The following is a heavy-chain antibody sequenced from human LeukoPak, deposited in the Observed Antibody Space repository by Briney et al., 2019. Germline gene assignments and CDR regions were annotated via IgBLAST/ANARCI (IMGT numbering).Heavy chain of an antibody. D-gene: IGHD2-2*01. V-gene: IGHV3-23*01. CDR2: ISGSGGST. Sequence: GGSLRLSCAASGFTFSSYAMSWVRQAPGKGLEWVSGISGSGGSTYYADSVKGRFTISRHNSQTTLYLHMNSLRAEDTALYYCAKVSDILVVPAARFDYWGPGTLVTVSS. J-gene: IGHJ4*02. CDR3: AKVSDILVVPAARFDY. CDR1: GFTFSSYA.